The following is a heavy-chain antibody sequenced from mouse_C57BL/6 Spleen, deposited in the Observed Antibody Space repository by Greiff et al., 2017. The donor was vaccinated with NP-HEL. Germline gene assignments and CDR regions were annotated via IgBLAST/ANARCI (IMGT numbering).Heavy chain of an antibody. CDR2: LNPSSGGT. D-gene: IGHD2-4*01. CDR3: ARGGLYDYERGYFDD. Sequence: EVQLQQSGPELVKPGASVKIPCKASGYTFTDYNMAWVKQSHGKSLEWIGDLNPSSGGTIYNQKFKGKATLTGDKSSSTVYMELRRLTSEDTAVYYCARGGLYDYERGYFDDWGKGTTLTVSS. CDR1: GYTFTDYN. V-gene: IGHV1-18*01. J-gene: IGHJ2*01.